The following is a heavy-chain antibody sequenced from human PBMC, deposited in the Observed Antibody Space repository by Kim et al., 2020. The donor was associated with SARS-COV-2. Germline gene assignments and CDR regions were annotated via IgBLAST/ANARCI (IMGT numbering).Heavy chain of an antibody. V-gene: IGHV5-51*01. Sequence: GESLKISCEASGDVAPADWIAWVRQLPGRGLEWMGTIYLANSHTRYSPSFQGQVLISADKSITTAYLQFRSLKASDSALYFCARAGYVPPSTGYYFFDFW. CDR2: IYLANSHT. J-gene: IGHJ4*01. CDR1: GDVAPADW. CDR3: ARAGYVPPSTGYYFFDF. D-gene: IGHD2-2*03.